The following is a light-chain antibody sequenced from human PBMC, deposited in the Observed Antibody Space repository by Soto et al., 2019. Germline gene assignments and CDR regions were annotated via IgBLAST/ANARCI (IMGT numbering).Light chain of an antibody. CDR3: LQYNNRPIT. V-gene: IGKV3-15*01. CDR2: GAS. Sequence: EIVMTQSPATLSVSPGERVTLSCRASQSVSSNLAWYQHKPGQAPRLLFSGASTRATGFPDRFSGIGSGTEFTLTISSLQSEDFAIYYCLQYNNRPITLGQGTRLEIK. J-gene: IGKJ5*01. CDR1: QSVSSN.